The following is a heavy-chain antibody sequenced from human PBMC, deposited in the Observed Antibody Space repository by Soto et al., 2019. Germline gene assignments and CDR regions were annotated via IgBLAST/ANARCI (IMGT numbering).Heavy chain of an antibody. J-gene: IGHJ6*02. Sequence: QVQLVQSGAEVKKPGASVKVSCKASGYTFTSYDINWVRQATGQGIEWMGWMNPNSGNTGYAQKFQGRVTMTRNTSISTAYMELSSLRSEATAVYYCASLPWANYYYYGMDVWGQGTTVSVSS. D-gene: IGHD7-27*01. CDR2: MNPNSGNT. V-gene: IGHV1-8*01. CDR1: GYTFTSYD. CDR3: ASLPWANYYYYGMDV.